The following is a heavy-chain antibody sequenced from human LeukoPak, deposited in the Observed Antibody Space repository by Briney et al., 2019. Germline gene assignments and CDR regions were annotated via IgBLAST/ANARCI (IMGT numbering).Heavy chain of an antibody. V-gene: IGHV4-39*01. CDR3: ARADYDILTGYYYGVGSYFDY. CDR2: IYYSGST. Sequence: SETLSLTCTVSGGSISSSSYYWGWIRQPPGKGLEWIGSIYYSGSTYYNPSLKSRVTISVDTSKNQFSLKLSSVTAADTAVYYCARADYDILTGYYYGVGSYFDYWGQGTLVTVSS. CDR1: GGSISSSSYY. J-gene: IGHJ4*02. D-gene: IGHD3-9*01.